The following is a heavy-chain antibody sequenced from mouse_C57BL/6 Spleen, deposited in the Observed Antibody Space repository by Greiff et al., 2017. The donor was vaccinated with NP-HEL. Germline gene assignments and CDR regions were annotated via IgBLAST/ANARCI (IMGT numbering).Heavy chain of an antibody. CDR2: IYPGDGDT. CDR1: GYAFSSYW. J-gene: IGHJ4*01. D-gene: IGHD1-1*01. CDR3: ARRSYGSSYGYYAMDY. Sequence: QVQLQQSGAELVKPGASVKISCKASGYAFSSYWMNWVKQRPGKGLEWIGQIYPGDGDTNYNGKFKGKATLTADKSSSTAYMQLSSLTSEDSAVYFCARRSYGSSYGYYAMDYWGQGTSVTVSS. V-gene: IGHV1-80*01.